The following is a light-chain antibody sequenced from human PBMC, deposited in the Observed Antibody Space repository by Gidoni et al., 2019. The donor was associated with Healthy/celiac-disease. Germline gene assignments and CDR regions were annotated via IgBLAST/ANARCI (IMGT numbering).Light chain of an antibody. CDR2: EVS. Sequence: SALTQPPSASGSPGQSVTISCTGTSSYVGGYNYVSWYQQHPGKAPKLIMYEVSKRPSGVPDRFSGSKSGNTASLTVSGLQAEDEADYYCSSYAGSNIYVFGTGTKVTVL. CDR3: SSYAGSNIYV. V-gene: IGLV2-8*01. J-gene: IGLJ1*01. CDR1: SSYVGGYNY.